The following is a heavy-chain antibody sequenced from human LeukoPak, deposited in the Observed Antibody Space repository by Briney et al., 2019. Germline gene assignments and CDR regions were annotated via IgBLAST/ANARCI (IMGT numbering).Heavy chain of an antibody. V-gene: IGHV3-21*01. CDR1: GFTFSSYI. Sequence: GGSLRLSCAASGFTFSSYIMNWVRQAPGKGLEWVSFIGTDTRYMFYADSVKGRFTISRDNAKNSLFLQMNSLRAEDTAVYYCAREITGEGFDYWGQGTLVTVSS. CDR3: AREITGEGFDY. D-gene: IGHD7-27*01. J-gene: IGHJ4*02. CDR2: IGTDTRYM.